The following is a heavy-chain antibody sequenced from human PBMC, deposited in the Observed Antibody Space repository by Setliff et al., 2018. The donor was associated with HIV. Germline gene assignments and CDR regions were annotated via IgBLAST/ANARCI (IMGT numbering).Heavy chain of an antibody. CDR1: GGAISSYY. V-gene: IGHV4-59*01. J-gene: IGHJ6*03. Sequence: SETLSLTCTVSGGAISSYYWSWIRQPPGKGLEWIGFIHYSGSTDYSPSLKSRVTISVDTSKNQFSLKLSSVTAADTAVYYCARRAYSGAYYNTYFMDVWGKGTTVTVSS. CDR3: ARRAYSGAYYNTYFMDV. D-gene: IGHD1-26*01. CDR2: IHYSGST.